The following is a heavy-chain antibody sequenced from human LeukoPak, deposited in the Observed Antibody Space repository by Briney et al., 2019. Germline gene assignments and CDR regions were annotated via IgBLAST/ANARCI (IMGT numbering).Heavy chain of an antibody. Sequence: ASVKVPCKASGYTFTGYYMHWVRQAPGQGLEWMGWINPNSGGTNYAQKFQGWVTMTRDTSISTAYMELSRLRSDDTAVYYCARLYGSGSYYKGELVYWGQGTLVTVSS. CDR3: ARLYGSGSYYKGELVY. D-gene: IGHD3-10*01. CDR2: INPNSGGT. CDR1: GYTFTGYY. J-gene: IGHJ4*02. V-gene: IGHV1-2*04.